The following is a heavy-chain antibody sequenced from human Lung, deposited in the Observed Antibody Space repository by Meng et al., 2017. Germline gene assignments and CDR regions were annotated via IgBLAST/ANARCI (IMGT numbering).Heavy chain of an antibody. Sequence: QVQLVQSGAEVKKPGASVKVSCKASGYTFTSYDIHWVRQAPGQGLEWMGRINPNSGGTNYVQKLQGRVTMTRDTSISTAYMELTRLRSDDTAIYYCARENVGDGGYDFDFWGRVTLVTVSS. CDR3: ARENVGDGGYDFDF. CDR2: INPNSGGT. V-gene: IGHV1-2*06. J-gene: IGHJ4*02. D-gene: IGHD5-12*01. CDR1: GYTFTSYD.